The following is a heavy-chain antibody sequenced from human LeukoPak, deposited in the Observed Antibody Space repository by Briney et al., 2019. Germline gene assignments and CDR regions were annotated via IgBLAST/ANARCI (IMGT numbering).Heavy chain of an antibody. CDR2: IRYDGSDE. V-gene: IGHV3-30*02. CDR1: GFTFATYT. Sequence: GGSLRLSCTGAGFTFATYTFNWVRQVPGQGLAWVAFIRYDGSDEYYADSVKGRFTISRDNSKNTLYLQMNSLGPDDTALYYCARDRDIAAAGVGNTFDIWGQGTMVTVSS. D-gene: IGHD6-13*01. J-gene: IGHJ3*02. CDR3: ARDRDIAAAGVGNTFDI.